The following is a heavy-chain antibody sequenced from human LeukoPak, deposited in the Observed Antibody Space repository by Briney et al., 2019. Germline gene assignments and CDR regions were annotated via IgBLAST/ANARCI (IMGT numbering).Heavy chain of an antibody. CDR3: ARGHGVVWGVTPPYYYYYMDV. J-gene: IGHJ6*03. D-gene: IGHD3-10*01. CDR1: GGSFSGYY. Sequence: SETLSLTCAVYGGSFSGYYWSWIRQPPGKGLEWIGEINHSGSTNYNPSLKSRVTISVDTSKNQFSLKLSSVTAADTAVYYCARGHGVVWGVTPPYYYYYMDVWGKGTTVTVSS. CDR2: INHSGST. V-gene: IGHV4-34*01.